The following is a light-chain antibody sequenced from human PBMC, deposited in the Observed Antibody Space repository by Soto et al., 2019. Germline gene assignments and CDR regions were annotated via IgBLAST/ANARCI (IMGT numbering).Light chain of an antibody. CDR2: AAS. Sequence: DIQMTQSPSSLSASVGDRVIITCRATQDISNYLAWYQQKPGKVPKLLIYAASTLQSGVPSRFSGSGSGTEFTLTISGLQADDFATYFCQQYDDYPLSFGGGTKVDIK. V-gene: IGKV1-27*01. CDR1: QDISNY. CDR3: QQYDDYPLS. J-gene: IGKJ4*01.